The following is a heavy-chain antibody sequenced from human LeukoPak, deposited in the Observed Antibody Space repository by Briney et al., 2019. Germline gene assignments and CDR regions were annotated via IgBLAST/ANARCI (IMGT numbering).Heavy chain of an antibody. CDR1: GYTFTSYG. CDR3: ASGSRGPYYFDY. V-gene: IGHV1-2*02. J-gene: IGHJ4*02. Sequence: ASVKVSCKASGYTFTSYGISWVRQAPGQGLEWMGWINPNSGGTNYAQKFQGRVTMTRDTSISTAYMELSRLRSDDTAVYYCASGSRGPYYFDYWGQGTLVTVSS. CDR2: INPNSGGT. D-gene: IGHD3/OR15-3a*01.